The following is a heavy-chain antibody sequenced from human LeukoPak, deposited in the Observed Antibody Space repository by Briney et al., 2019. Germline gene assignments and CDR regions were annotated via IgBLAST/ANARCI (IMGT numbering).Heavy chain of an antibody. Sequence: PGGSLRLSCAASGVTLNTYGRHWVRQAPGKGLEWVSSISSSRSYIYYADSVKGQFTISRNNAKNSLYLQMNSLRAEDTAVYYCARDGHWDTATDYWGKGTLVTVSS. CDR1: GVTLNTYG. J-gene: IGHJ4*02. D-gene: IGHD5-18*01. V-gene: IGHV3-21*01. CDR2: ISSSRSYI. CDR3: ARDGHWDTATDY.